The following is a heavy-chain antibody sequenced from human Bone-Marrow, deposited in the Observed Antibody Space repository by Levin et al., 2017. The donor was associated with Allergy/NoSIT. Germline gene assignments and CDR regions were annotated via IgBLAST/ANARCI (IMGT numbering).Heavy chain of an antibody. CDR2: ISYDGSNK. Sequence: LSLTCAASGFTFSSYAMHWVRQAPGKGLEWVAVISYDGSNKYYADSVKGRFTISRDNSKNTLYLQMNSLRAEDTAVYYCARDKAIDIVVVPAASIGSDPAFDYWGQGTLVTVSS. D-gene: IGHD2-2*01. V-gene: IGHV3-30*04. CDR3: ARDKAIDIVVVPAASIGSDPAFDY. J-gene: IGHJ4*02. CDR1: GFTFSSYA.